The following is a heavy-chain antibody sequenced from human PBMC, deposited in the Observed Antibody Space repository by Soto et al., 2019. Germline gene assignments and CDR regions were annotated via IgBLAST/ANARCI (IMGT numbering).Heavy chain of an antibody. D-gene: IGHD4-4*01. Sequence: QVQLVESGGGVVQPGRSLRLSCVASGFTFSSFGMHWVRQAPGKGLEWVAVISYDGSNGFYAESVKGRFTISRDNSKNPLFLQMNSLRSEDTAVYYCAKDCWGYSNHGGRDSYHGMDVWAQGTTVTVPS. V-gene: IGHV3-30*18. J-gene: IGHJ6*02. CDR2: ISYDGSNG. CDR1: GFTFSSFG. CDR3: AKDCWGYSNHGGRDSYHGMDV.